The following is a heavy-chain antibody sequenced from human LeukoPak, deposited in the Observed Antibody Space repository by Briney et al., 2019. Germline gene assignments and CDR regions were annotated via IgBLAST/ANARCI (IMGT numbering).Heavy chain of an antibody. CDR2: IIPIFGTA. V-gene: IGHV1-69*05. CDR1: GGTFSSYA. Sequence: ASVKVSCNASGGTFSSYAISWVRQAPGQGLEWMGGIIPIFGTANYAQKFQGRVTITTDESTSTAYMELSSLRSEETAVYYCARDGGMDGYNSYYFDYWGRGTLVTVSS. D-gene: IGHD5-24*01. J-gene: IGHJ4*02. CDR3: ARDGGMDGYNSYYFDY.